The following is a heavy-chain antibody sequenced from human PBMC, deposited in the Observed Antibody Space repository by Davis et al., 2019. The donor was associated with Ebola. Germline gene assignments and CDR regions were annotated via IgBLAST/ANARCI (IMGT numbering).Heavy chain of an antibody. CDR3: AKALAGIVWWDY. CDR1: GFTFSSYA. CDR2: ISGSGGST. Sequence: GESLKISCAASGFTFSSYAMSWVRQAPGKGLEWVSAISGSGGSTYYADSVKGRFTISRDNSKNTLYLQMNSLRAEDTAVYYCAKALAGIVWWDYWGQGTLVTVSS. J-gene: IGHJ4*02. D-gene: IGHD2-21*01. V-gene: IGHV3-23*01.